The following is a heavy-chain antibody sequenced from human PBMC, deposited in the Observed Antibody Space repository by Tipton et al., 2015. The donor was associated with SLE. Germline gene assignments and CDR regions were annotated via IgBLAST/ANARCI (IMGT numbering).Heavy chain of an antibody. CDR3: ARAGDSRGPDAFDI. CDR1: GGSFSGYY. Sequence: TLSLTCAVYGGSFSGYYWSWIRQPPGKGLEWIGEINHSGSTKYNPSLKSRVTISVDTSKNQFSLKLSSVTAADTAVYYCARAGDSRGPDAFDIWGQGTMVTVSS. D-gene: IGHD3-22*01. CDR2: INHSGST. V-gene: IGHV4-34*01. J-gene: IGHJ3*02.